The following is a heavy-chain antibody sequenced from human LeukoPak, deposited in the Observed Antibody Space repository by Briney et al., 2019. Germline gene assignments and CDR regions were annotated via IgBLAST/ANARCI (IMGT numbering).Heavy chain of an antibody. J-gene: IGHJ4*02. D-gene: IGHD6-19*01. V-gene: IGHV3-7*04. CDR1: GFTFDDYA. CDR3: ARDGAVAGLCDY. Sequence: GGSLRLSCAASGFTFDDYAMHWVRQAPGRGLEWVAHINQDGSEKYYVDSMKGRFTISRDNAKNSLYLQMNSLRVEDTAVYYCARDGAVAGLCDYWGQGTLVTVSS. CDR2: INQDGSEK.